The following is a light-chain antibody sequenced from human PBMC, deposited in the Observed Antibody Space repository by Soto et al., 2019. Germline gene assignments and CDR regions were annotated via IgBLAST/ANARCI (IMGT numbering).Light chain of an antibody. CDR3: QQRSTLT. V-gene: IGKV3-11*01. CDR2: DAS. J-gene: IGKJ1*01. Sequence: ESLLTQFPGTLSLSPGERATLSFRASQSVSNNYLAWYQQNPGQAPRLLIYDASNRATGITARFSGSGSGTDFTITISSLEPEDFAVYYCQQRSTLTFGQGTKVDIK. CDR1: QSVSNNY.